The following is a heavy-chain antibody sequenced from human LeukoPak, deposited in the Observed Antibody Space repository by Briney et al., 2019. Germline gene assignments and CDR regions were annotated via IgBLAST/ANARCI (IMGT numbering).Heavy chain of an antibody. Sequence: PGGSLRLSCAVSAFTFRSYWMSWVRQVPGKGLEWVANIKEDGSEKYYVDSVKGRFTISRDNTKNSLYLQMNSLRAEDTAVYYCARDPADYYNGMDVWGQGTTVTVS. V-gene: IGHV3-7*04. J-gene: IGHJ6*02. CDR3: ARDPADYYNGMDV. CDR2: IKEDGSEK. CDR1: AFTFRSYW.